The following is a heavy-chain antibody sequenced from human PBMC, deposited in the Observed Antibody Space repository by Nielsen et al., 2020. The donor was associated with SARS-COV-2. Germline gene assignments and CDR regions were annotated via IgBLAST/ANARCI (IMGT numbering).Heavy chain of an antibody. J-gene: IGHJ6*03. CDR1: GGSFSGYY. V-gene: IGHV4-34*01. D-gene: IGHD2-2*01. CDR3: ARLVRAKVFRGPVVPAARWDKTNYYYYYMDV. CDR2: INHSGST. Sequence: SETLSLTCAVYGGSFSGYYWSWIRQPPGKGLEWIGEINHSGSTNYNPSLKSRVTISVDTSKNQFSLKLSSVTAADTAVYYCARLVRAKVFRGPVVPAARWDKTNYYYYYMDVWGKGTTVTVSS.